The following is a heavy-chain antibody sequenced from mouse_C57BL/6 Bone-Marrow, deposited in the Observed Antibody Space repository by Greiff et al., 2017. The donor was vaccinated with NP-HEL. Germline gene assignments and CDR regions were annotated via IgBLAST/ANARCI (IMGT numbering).Heavy chain of an antibody. CDR3: ARPSLDYPFAY. J-gene: IGHJ3*01. CDR2: IYPGSGST. V-gene: IGHV1-55*01. CDR1: GYTFTSYW. D-gene: IGHD2-13*01. Sequence: QVQLKEPGAELVKPGASVKMSCKASGYTFTSYWITWVKQRPGQGLEWIGDIYPGSGSTNYNEKFKSKATLTVDTSSSTAYMQLSSLTSEDSAVYYCARPSLDYPFAYWGQGTLVTVSA.